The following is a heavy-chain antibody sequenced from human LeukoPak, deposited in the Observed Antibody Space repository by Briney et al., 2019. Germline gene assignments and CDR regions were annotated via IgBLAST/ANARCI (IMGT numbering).Heavy chain of an antibody. Sequence: PGGSLRLSCEASGFTFTTYSMTWVRQTPGEGLEWVSSISTRDTFINYADSVKGRLTISRDNAKNSLYLQINSLRAEDTAVYYCVRGDNRDYWGQGTLVTVSS. CDR2: ISTRDTFI. CDR3: VRGDNRDY. D-gene: IGHD1-14*01. V-gene: IGHV3-21*01. J-gene: IGHJ4*02. CDR1: GFTFTTYS.